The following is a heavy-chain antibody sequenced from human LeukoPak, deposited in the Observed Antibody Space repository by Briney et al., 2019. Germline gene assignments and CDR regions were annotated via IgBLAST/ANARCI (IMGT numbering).Heavy chain of an antibody. D-gene: IGHD4-17*01. J-gene: IGHJ6*03. CDR3: AKDRGVTIDYYYYYMDV. CDR2: ISGRGDST. CDR1: GFSFSTYA. Sequence: GGSLRLSCAASGFSFSTYAMTWVRQAPGKGLEWVSVISGRGDSTYYADSVKGGFSISRDNSKNTVYLQMNSLSAGDTALYYCAKDRGVTIDYYYYYMDVWGKGTTVTVSS. V-gene: IGHV3-23*01.